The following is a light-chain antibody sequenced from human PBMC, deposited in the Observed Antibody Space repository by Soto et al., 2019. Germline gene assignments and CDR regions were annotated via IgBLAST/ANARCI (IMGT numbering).Light chain of an antibody. J-gene: IGLJ3*02. CDR2: MNN. CDR3: VAWDDNLGARV. CDR1: RSNIGSSI. V-gene: IGLV1-47*01. Sequence: QSVLTQPPSLSGTPGQTVTISCFGSRSNIGSSIVHWYQQLPGAAPKHLIYMNNQRPSGIPDRFSGSKSGTSASLVISGLRSEDEADYYCVAWDDNLGARVFGGGTKVTVL.